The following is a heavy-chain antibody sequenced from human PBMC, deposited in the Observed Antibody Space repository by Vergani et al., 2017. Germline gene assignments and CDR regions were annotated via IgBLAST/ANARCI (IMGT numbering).Heavy chain of an antibody. Sequence: VELVQSGPEMRKPGESLKISCKGSEYSFGNYWIGWVRQAPGQGLEWMGWINPNSGGTNYAQKFQGRVTMTRDTSISTAYMELSRLRSDDTAVYYCARAVTVDYFDYWGQGTLVTVSS. CDR2: INPNSGGT. CDR1: EYSFGNYW. D-gene: IGHD4-23*01. CDR3: ARAVTVDYFDY. V-gene: IGHV1-2*02. J-gene: IGHJ4*02.